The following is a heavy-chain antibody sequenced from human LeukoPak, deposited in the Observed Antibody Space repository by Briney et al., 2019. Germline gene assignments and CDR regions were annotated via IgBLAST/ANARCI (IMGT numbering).Heavy chain of an antibody. CDR2: ITSGADT. J-gene: IGHJ4*02. V-gene: IGHV3-23*01. CDR3: AKGGPYCSSTSCYFDY. CDR1: GFTFDKFA. D-gene: IGHD2-2*01. Sequence: GGSLRLSCAASGFTFDKFAMSWVRQAPGKGLQWVSTITSGADTYYADSVKGRFSISRDNSRNTVSVQMHSLRADDTAVYYCAKGGPYCSSTSCYFDYWGQGTLVTVSS.